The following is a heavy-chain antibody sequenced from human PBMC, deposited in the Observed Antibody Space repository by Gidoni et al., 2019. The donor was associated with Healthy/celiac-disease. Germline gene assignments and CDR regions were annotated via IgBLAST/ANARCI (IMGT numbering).Heavy chain of an antibody. D-gene: IGHD3-16*01. V-gene: IGHV3-15*01. CDR2: IKSKTDGGTT. Sequence: FSCAASGFTFSNAWMSWVRQAPGKGLEWVGRIKSKTDGGTTDYAAPVKGRFTISRDDSKNTLYLQMDSLKTEDTAVYYCTTDPDYVWGFWGQGTLVTVSS. CDR1: GFTFSNAW. CDR3: TTDPDYVWGF. J-gene: IGHJ4*02.